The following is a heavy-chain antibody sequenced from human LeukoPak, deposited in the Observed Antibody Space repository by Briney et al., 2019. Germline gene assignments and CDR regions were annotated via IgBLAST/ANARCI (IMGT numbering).Heavy chain of an antibody. V-gene: IGHV3-30*03. D-gene: IGHD4-11*01. CDR1: GFTFSSYG. CDR3: ARDHKGGTVTSRDYFDH. CDR2: ISYDGSNK. J-gene: IGHJ4*02. Sequence: GGSLRLSCAASGFTFSSYGIHWVRQAPGKGLEWVAVISYDGSNKYYADSVKGRFTISRDNSKNTLYLQMNSLRAEDTAVYYCARDHKGGTVTSRDYFDHWGQGTLVTVSS.